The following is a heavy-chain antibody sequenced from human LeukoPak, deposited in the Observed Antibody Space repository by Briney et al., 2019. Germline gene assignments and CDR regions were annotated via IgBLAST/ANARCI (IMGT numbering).Heavy chain of an antibody. Sequence: ASVKVSCKASGGTFSSYAISWVRQAPGQGLEWMGGIIPIFGTANYAQKFQGRVTITADESTSTAYMELSSLRSEDTAVYYCARVDVAVAVGDYWGQGTLVTVSS. CDR2: IIPIFGTA. D-gene: IGHD6-19*01. V-gene: IGHV1-69*13. CDR3: ARVDVAVAVGDY. J-gene: IGHJ4*02. CDR1: GGTFSSYA.